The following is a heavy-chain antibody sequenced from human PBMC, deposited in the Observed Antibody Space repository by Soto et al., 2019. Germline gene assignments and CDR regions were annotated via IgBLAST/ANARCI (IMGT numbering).Heavy chain of an antibody. J-gene: IGHJ4*02. CDR1: GFDFPKYP. D-gene: IGHD3-10*01. Sequence: GGSLRLSCAASGFDFPKYPMHWVRQSPGKGLDWVAVLWEDGTTKYYRDSVKGRFTISRDTSKNTVFLHMGGLRVEDTAVYFCARGLKYDFDPIISTYFDYWGQGTLVTVSS. V-gene: IGHV3-33*01. CDR3: ARGLKYDFDPIISTYFDY. CDR2: LWEDGTTK.